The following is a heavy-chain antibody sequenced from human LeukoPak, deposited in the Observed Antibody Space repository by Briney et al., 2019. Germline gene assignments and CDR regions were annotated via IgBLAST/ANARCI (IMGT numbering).Heavy chain of an antibody. Sequence: ASVKVSCKASGYTFTSYAMNWVRQAPGQGLAWMGWINTYTGNPTYAQGFTGRFVFSMDTSVSTAYLQISSLKAEDTAVYYCASRSNDYGDYWGQGTLVTVSS. J-gene: IGHJ4*02. CDR3: ASRSNDYGDY. CDR2: INTYTGNP. V-gene: IGHV7-4-1*02. CDR1: GYTFTSYA.